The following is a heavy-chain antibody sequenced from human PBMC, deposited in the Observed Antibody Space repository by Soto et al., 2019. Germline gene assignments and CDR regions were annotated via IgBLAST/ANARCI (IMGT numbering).Heavy chain of an antibody. V-gene: IGHV3-30-3*01. CDR1: GFTFSTYP. Sequence: HPGGSLRLSCTASGFTFSTYPMHWVRQAPGKGPEWVAVIAYDGTNQYYGDSVKGRFTIYRDNSKNTLYLQMRSLRVDDTAVYYCVRDLASRSDLWGQGTLVTVSS. D-gene: IGHD3-16*01. J-gene: IGHJ5*02. CDR3: VRDLASRSDL. CDR2: IAYDGTNQ.